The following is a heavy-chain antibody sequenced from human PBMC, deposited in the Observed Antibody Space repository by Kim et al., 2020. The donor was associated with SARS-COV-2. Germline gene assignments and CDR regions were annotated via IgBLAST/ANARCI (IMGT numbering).Heavy chain of an antibody. D-gene: IGHD3-10*01. J-gene: IGHJ4*02. CDR2: ISYDGSNK. CDR1: GFTFSSYA. V-gene: IGHV3-30-3*01. Sequence: GGSLRLSCAASGFTFSSYAMHWVRQAPGKGLEWVAVISYDGSNKYYADSVKGRFTISRDNSKNTLYLQMNSLRAEDTAVYYCARDKGGWGIRGVIGSVPGDYWGQGTLVTVSS. CDR3: ARDKGGWGIRGVIGSVPGDY.